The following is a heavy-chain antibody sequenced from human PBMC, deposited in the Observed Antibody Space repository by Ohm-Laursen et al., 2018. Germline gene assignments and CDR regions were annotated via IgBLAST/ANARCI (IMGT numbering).Heavy chain of an antibody. J-gene: IGHJ5*02. CDR2: IKQDGSEK. CDR3: ARLYCSGGNCYGALDWFDP. Sequence: SLRLSCAASGFMFSGYWMSWVRQAPGKGLEWVANIKQDGSEKYYVDSLKGRFTISRDNAKSSLYLQMNSLRAEDMAVYYCARLYCSGGNCYGALDWFDPWGQGTLVTVSS. V-gene: IGHV3-7*01. D-gene: IGHD2-15*01. CDR1: GFMFSGYW.